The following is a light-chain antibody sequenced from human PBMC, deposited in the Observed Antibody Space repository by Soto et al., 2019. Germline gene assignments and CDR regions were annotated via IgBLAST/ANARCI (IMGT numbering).Light chain of an antibody. V-gene: IGKV1-12*01. CDR2: AAS. CDR1: QGISSW. J-gene: IGKJ4*01. Sequence: DIQMTQSPSSVSASVGDRVPITCRASQGISSWVAWYQQKPGKAPKLLIYAASSLQSGVPSRFSGSGSGTEFTLTVSSLQPEDFATYYYQQLSSYSGIFGVGMNVYIK. CDR3: QQLSSYSGI.